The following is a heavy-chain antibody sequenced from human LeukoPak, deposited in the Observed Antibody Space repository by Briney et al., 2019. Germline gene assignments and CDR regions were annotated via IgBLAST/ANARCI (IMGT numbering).Heavy chain of an antibody. CDR3: ARRMTYYYDSSGYSSAEYDAFDI. Sequence: ASVKVSCKASGYTFTSYDINWVRQATGQGLEWMGWMNPNSGNTGYAQKFQGRVTITRNTSISTAYMELSSLRSEDTAVYYCARRMTYYYDSSGYSSAEYDAFDIWGQGTMVTVSS. J-gene: IGHJ3*02. CDR2: MNPNSGNT. CDR1: GYTFTSYD. V-gene: IGHV1-8*01. D-gene: IGHD3-22*01.